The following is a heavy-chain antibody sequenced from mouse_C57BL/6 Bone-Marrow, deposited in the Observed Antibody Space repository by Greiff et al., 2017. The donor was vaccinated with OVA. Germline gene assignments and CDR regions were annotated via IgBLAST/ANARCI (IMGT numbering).Heavy chain of an antibody. Sequence: EVQLQQSGPELVKPGASVKISCKASGYTFTDYYMNWVKQSHGKSLEWIGDINPNNGGTSYNQKFKGKATLTVDKSSSTAYMELRSLTSEDSAVYYCASPLFAWFAYWGQGTLVTVSA. CDR1: GYTFTDYY. J-gene: IGHJ3*01. CDR2: INPNNGGT. V-gene: IGHV1-26*01. CDR3: ASPLFAWFAY. D-gene: IGHD1-1*01.